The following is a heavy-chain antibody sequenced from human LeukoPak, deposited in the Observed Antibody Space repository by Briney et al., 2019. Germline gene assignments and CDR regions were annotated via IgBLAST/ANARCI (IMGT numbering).Heavy chain of an antibody. D-gene: IGHD3-10*01. J-gene: IGHJ4*02. CDR2: ISGSGGST. CDR3: AKRWGDDTYYFDF. CDR1: GFTFSSYA. Sequence: GSLRLSCAASGFTFSSYAMSWVRQAPGKGLEWVSGISGSGGSTYYADSVKGRFTISRDNSKNTLYLQMNSLRAVDTAVYYCAKRWGDDTYYFDFWGQGNLVTVSS. V-gene: IGHV3-23*01.